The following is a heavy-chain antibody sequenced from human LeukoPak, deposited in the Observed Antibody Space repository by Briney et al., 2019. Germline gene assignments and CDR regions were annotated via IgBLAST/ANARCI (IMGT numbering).Heavy chain of an antibody. J-gene: IGHJ5*02. CDR3: ARGGYYYDSSGFSWFDP. V-gene: IGHV4-34*01. CDR1: GGSFSGYY. D-gene: IGHD3-22*01. CDR2: INHSGST. Sequence: SETLSLTCAVYGGSFSGYYWSWIRQPPGKGLEWIGEINHSGSTNYNPSLKSRVTMSVDTSKNQFSLKLSSVTAADTAVYYCARGGYYYDSSGFSWFDPWGQGTLVTVSS.